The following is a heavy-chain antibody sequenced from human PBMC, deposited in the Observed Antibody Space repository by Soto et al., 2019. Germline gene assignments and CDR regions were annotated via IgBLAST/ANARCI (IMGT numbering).Heavy chain of an antibody. J-gene: IGHJ5*02. Sequence: ASVKVSCKASGYTFTGYYMHWVRQAPGQGLEWMGWINPNSGGTNYAQKLQGRVTMATDTSTSTAYMELRSLRSDDTAVYYCARDLDIVVVPAAPRPYNWFDPWGQGTLVTVSS. CDR2: INPNSGGT. CDR1: GYTFTGYY. V-gene: IGHV1-2*02. CDR3: ARDLDIVVVPAAPRPYNWFDP. D-gene: IGHD2-2*01.